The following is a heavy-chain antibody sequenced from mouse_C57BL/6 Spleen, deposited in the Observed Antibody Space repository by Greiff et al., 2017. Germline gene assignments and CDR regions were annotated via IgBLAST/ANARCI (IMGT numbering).Heavy chain of an antibody. CDR1: GFTFSSYA. V-gene: IGHV5-4*03. CDR2: ISDGGSYT. D-gene: IGHD1-1*01. CDR3: ARYYYGSSYFDY. Sequence: EVMLVESGGGLVKPGGSLKLSCAASGFTFSSYAMSWVRQTPEKRLEWVATISDGGSYTYYPDNVKGRFTISRDNDKNNLYLQISHLKSEDTAMYYCARYYYGSSYFDYWGQGTTLTVSS. J-gene: IGHJ2*01.